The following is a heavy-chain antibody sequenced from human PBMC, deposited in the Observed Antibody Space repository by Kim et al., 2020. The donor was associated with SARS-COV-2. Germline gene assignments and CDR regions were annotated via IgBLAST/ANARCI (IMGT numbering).Heavy chain of an antibody. CDR1: GGSFSGYY. J-gene: IGHJ5*02. V-gene: IGHV4-34*01. D-gene: IGHD6-13*01. CDR3: ARSRYHAPSSFWVRFDP. CDR2: IYHSGTT. Sequence: SETLSLTCAVYGGSFSGYYWSWIRQPPGKGLEWIGEIYHSGTTKYNPSLKSRVTISLDTAKNQFSLKLSSVTAADTAVYFCARSRYHAPSSFWVRFDPWGQGTLGTVSS.